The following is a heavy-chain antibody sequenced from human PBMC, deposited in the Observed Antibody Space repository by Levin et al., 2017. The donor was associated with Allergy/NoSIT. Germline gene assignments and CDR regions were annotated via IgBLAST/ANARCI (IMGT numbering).Heavy chain of an antibody. D-gene: IGHD2-15*01. CDR1: GFTFRSYW. CDR2: IKENGGEK. CDR3: ARDWGYCSGGSCYTPWAVDFFDY. J-gene: IGHJ4*02. V-gene: IGHV3-7*01. Sequence: ASVKVSCAASGFTFRSYWMSWVRQAPGKGLECVANIKENGGEKYYVDSVKGRFTISRDNAKNSLYLQMNSLRAEDTAVYYCARDWGYCSGGSCYTPWAVDFFDYWGQGTLVTVSS.